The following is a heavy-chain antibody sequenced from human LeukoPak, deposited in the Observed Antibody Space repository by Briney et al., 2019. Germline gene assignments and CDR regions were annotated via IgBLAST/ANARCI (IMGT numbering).Heavy chain of an antibody. D-gene: IGHD3-22*01. Sequence: SETLSLTCVVSGGSISSGNAYWGWIRQPPGKGLEWIGSIYYRGSTYYNPSLKSRVTISVDMSENQVSLKLRSVTAADTAVYYCTEFYFDRSGYADYWGQGTLVTVSS. CDR1: GGSISSGNAY. CDR2: IYYRGST. V-gene: IGHV4-39*01. J-gene: IGHJ4*02. CDR3: TEFYFDRSGYADY.